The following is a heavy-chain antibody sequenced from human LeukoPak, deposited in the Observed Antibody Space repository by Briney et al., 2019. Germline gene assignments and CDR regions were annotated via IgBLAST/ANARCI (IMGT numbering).Heavy chain of an antibody. D-gene: IGHD2-2*02. J-gene: IGHJ4*02. V-gene: IGHV1-69*13. Sequence: SVNVSCKASGGTFSSYAISWVRQAPGQGLEWMGGIIPIFGTANYAQKFQGRVTITADESTSTAYMELSSLRSEDTAVYYCARVAYCSSTSCYSSFDYWGQGTLVTVSS. CDR1: GGTFSSYA. CDR2: IIPIFGTA. CDR3: ARVAYCSSTSCYSSFDY.